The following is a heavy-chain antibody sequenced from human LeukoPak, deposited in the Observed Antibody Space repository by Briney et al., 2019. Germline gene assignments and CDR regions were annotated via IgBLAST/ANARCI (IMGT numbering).Heavy chain of an antibody. J-gene: IGHJ4*02. Sequence: SQTLSLTCTVSGGSISSGSYYWNWIRQPAGKGLEWIGRFYSSGSTNYHPSLKRRLTISIDTSKNLFSLKLSSVTAADTAVYYCASVDNIVGATTFDYWGQGTGVTVSS. V-gene: IGHV4-61*02. CDR3: ASVDNIVGATTFDY. CDR1: GGSISSGSYY. CDR2: FYSSGST. D-gene: IGHD1-26*01.